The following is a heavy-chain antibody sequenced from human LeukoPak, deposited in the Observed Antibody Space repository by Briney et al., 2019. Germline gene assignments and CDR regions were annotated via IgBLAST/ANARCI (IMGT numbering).Heavy chain of an antibody. J-gene: IGHJ6*03. V-gene: IGHV4-59*12. CDR3: ARGFPAIYYYYYYMDV. CDR2: IYYSGNT. Sequence: SETLSLTCTVSGASITSYYWSWFRQPPGQGLEWIGYIYYSGNTNYNPSLKSRVTISVDTSKNQFSLKLSSVTAADTAVYYCARGFPAIYYYYYYMDVWGKGTTVTVSS. CDR1: GASITSYY.